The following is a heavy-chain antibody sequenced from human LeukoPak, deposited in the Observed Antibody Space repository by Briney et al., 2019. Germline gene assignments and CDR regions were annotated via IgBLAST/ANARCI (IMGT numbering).Heavy chain of an antibody. CDR1: GFTFSSYS. CDR2: ISSSSSYI. D-gene: IGHD3-9*01. Sequence: GGSLRLSCAASGFTFSSYSMNWVRQAPGKGLEWVSSISSSSSYIYYADSVKGRFTISRDNAKNSPYLQMNSLRSEDTAVYYCARQNFYYDILTGYYKGYYYYGMDVWGQGTTVTVSS. V-gene: IGHV3-21*01. CDR3: ARQNFYYDILTGYYKGYYYYGMDV. J-gene: IGHJ6*02.